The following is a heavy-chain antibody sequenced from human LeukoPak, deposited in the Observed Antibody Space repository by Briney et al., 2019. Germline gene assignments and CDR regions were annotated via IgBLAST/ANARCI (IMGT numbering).Heavy chain of an antibody. CDR2: IYYSGST. J-gene: IGHJ4*02. Sequence: PSETLCLTYTVSGGSIGNYYSRWIRQPPGPGLDWIGYIYYSGSTNYNPSLKSRVTISVDTSKNKFSLKLSSVTAADTAVYYCARQSRGAAAACDYWGQGILVTVSS. D-gene: IGHD6-13*01. CDR1: GGSIGNYY. CDR3: ARQSRGAAAACDY. V-gene: IGHV4-59*01.